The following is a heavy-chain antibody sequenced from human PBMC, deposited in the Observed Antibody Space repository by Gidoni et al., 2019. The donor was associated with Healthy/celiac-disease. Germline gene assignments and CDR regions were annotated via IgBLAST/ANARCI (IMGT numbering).Heavy chain of an antibody. V-gene: IGHV3-30-3*01. J-gene: IGHJ3*02. D-gene: IGHD6-19*01. Sequence: QVQLVASGGGVVQPGRSLRLSCAASGFTFSSYAMHGVRQAPGKGLGGVAVISYDGSNKYYEDSVKGRFTISRDNSKNTLYLQMNSLRAEDTAVYYCARDRWAYSSAPSVGAFDIWGQGTMVTVSS. CDR1: GFTFSSYA. CDR3: ARDRWAYSSAPSVGAFDI. CDR2: ISYDGSNK.